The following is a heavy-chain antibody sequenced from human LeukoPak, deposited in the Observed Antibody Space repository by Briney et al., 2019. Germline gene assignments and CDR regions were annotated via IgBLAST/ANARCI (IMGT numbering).Heavy chain of an antibody. CDR3: AKLRGLSSSSENNWFDP. D-gene: IGHD6-6*01. V-gene: IGHV3-23*01. CDR1: GFTSTSYG. CDR2: ISGNGDAT. Sequence: PGGSLRLSCVASGFTSTSYGMSWVRQAPGKRLEWVSGISGNGDATYYADSVKGRFTISRDNSKNTLYLQMNSLRAEETAVYYCAKLRGLSSSSENNWFDPWGQGTLVTVSS. J-gene: IGHJ5*02.